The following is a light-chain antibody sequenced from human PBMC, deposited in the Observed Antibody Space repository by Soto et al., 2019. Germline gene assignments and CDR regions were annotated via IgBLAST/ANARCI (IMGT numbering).Light chain of an antibody. CDR1: SGYSNYK. CDR2: VGTGGSVG. CDR3: GADPGSGSNFVVV. J-gene: IGLJ2*01. Sequence: QPVLTQPPSASASLGASVTLTCTLSSGYSNYKVDWYQQRPGKGPRFVMRVGTGGSVGTKGDGIPDRFSVLGSGLNRYLTIKNFQEEDESDYHCGADPGSGSNFVVVFGGGTKLTVL. V-gene: IGLV9-49*01.